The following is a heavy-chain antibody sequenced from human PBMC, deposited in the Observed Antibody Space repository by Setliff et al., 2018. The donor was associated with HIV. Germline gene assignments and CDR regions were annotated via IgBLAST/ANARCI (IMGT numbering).Heavy chain of an antibody. CDR2: INHSGIT. CDR3: TRGRLYSGPHF. CDR1: GGSFSGYY. J-gene: IGHJ4*02. Sequence: SETLSLTCAVYGGSFSGYYWTWIRQPPGKGLEWIGDINHSGITNYNPSLKSRVTISVDTSKNQFSLELSSVTAADTAMYYCTRGRLYSGPHFWGQGTLVTVSS. D-gene: IGHD5-12*01. V-gene: IGHV4-34*01.